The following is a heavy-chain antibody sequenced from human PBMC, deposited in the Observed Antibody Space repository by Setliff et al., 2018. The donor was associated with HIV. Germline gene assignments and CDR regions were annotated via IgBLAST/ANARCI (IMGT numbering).Heavy chain of an antibody. Sequence: SETLSLTCTVSGGSISSGGYYWSWIRQHPGKGLEWIGYIHYSGNTYNNPSLNSRISISVDMSKNKFSLKLTSVTAADTAVYYCARHGDYSYFYYYYMDVWAKGPRSPSP. CDR1: GGSISSGGYY. D-gene: IGHD4-17*01. V-gene: IGHV4-31*03. J-gene: IGHJ6*03. CDR2: IHYSGNT. CDR3: ARHGDYSYFYYYYMDV.